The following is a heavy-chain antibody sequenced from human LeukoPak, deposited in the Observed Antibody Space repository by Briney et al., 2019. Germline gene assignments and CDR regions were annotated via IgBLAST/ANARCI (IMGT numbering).Heavy chain of an antibody. D-gene: IGHD1-26*01. V-gene: IGHV4-38-2*02. CDR3: ARVRIVGATDAFDI. Sequence: PSETLSFTCTVSGYSISSGYYWGWIRQPPGKGLEWIGSIYHSGSTYYNPSLKSRVTISVDTSKNQFSLKLSSVTAADTAVYYCARVRIVGATDAFDIWGQGTMVTVSS. CDR2: IYHSGST. CDR1: GYSISSGYY. J-gene: IGHJ3*02.